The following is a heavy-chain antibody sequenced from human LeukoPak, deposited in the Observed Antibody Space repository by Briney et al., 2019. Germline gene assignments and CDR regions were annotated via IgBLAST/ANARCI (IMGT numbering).Heavy chain of an antibody. CDR2: ISSSSNTV. J-gene: IGHJ4*02. Sequence: GGSLRLSCAASGFTFSSYSMNWVRQAPGKGLEWISYISSSSNTVYYADSVKGQFTISRDNAQNSLYLQMTSVRAEDTAVYYCARESQVATRYVFDYWGQGTLVTASS. CDR1: GFTFSSYS. V-gene: IGHV3-48*04. CDR3: ARESQVATRYVFDY. D-gene: IGHD6-6*01.